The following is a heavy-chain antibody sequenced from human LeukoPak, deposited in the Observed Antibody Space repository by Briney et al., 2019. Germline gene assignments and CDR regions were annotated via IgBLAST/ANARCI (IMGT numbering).Heavy chain of an antibody. CDR1: GFTFSSYA. CDR2: ISYDGSNK. Sequence: PGGSLRLSCAASGFTFSSYAMHWVRQAPGKGLEWVAVISYDGSNKYYADSVKGRFTISRDNSKNTLYLQMNSLRAEDTAVYYCARSGMELRYFDWLFLYRPFDYWGQGTLVTVSS. V-gene: IGHV3-30-3*01. J-gene: IGHJ4*02. CDR3: ARSGMELRYFDWLFLYRPFDY. D-gene: IGHD3-9*01.